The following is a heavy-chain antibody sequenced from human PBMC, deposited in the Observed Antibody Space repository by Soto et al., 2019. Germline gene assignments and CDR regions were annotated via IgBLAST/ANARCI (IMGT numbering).Heavy chain of an antibody. V-gene: IGHV4-30-2*01. CDR3: ARGGYSGYDPSYYFDY. Sequence: SSETLSLTCAVSGGSISSGGYSWSWIRQPPGKGLEWIGYIYHSGSTYCNPSLKSRVTISVDRSKNQFSLKLSSVTAADTAVYYCARGGYSGYDPSYYFDYWGQGTLVTVSS. D-gene: IGHD5-12*01. CDR1: GGSISSGGYS. J-gene: IGHJ4*02. CDR2: IYHSGST.